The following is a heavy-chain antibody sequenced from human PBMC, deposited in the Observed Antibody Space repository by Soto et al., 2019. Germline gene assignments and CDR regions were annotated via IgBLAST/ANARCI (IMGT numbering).Heavy chain of an antibody. CDR1: GGTFSSYT. J-gene: IGHJ4*02. Sequence: SVKVSCKASGGTFSSYTISWVRQAPGQGLEWMGRIIPILGIANYAQKFQGRVTITADKSTSTAYMELSSLRSEDTAVYFCARDLDSSSWEIFDYWGQGTLVTVSS. CDR3: ARDLDSSSWEIFDY. CDR2: IIPILGIA. D-gene: IGHD6-13*01. V-gene: IGHV1-69*04.